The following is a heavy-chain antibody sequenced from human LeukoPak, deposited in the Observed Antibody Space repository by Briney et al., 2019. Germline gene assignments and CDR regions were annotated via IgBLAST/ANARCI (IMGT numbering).Heavy chain of an antibody. CDR1: GLIFSNYA. D-gene: IGHD6-13*01. CDR3: ARGTVGTYYFYYMDV. V-gene: IGHV3-23*01. J-gene: IGHJ6*03. Sequence: PGGSLRLSCVASGLIFSNYAMSWVRQAPGQGLEWVSTISDGGGDTYYADSVKGRFTISRDNPRNTLYLYMNSLRAEDTAVYYCARGTVGTYYFYYMDVWGKGTTVTVSS. CDR2: ISDGGGDT.